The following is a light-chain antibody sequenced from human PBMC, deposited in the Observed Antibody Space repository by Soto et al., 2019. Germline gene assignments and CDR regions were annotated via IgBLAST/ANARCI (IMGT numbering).Light chain of an antibody. V-gene: IGKV1-5*01. Sequence: DIQMTQSPSTLSASVGDRVTITCRASQSISVYLAWYQQRPREAPKLLIYGGSSLESGVPSRFSGSGSGTEFTLTLSSLQPTDFATYYCHQYATSSPTFGQGTKLE. J-gene: IGKJ2*01. CDR2: GGS. CDR1: QSISVY. CDR3: HQYATSSPT.